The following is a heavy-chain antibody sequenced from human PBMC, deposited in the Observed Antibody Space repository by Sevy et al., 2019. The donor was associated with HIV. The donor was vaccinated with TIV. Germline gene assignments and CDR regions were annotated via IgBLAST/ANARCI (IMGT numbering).Heavy chain of an antibody. Sequence: SETLSLICAVSGYSISSGYYWGWIRQPPGKGLEWIGTIYHAGNTYYNPSLKSQVTISLDTSKNQFSLKLSSVTAADRAVYYCASLGITIVRGVNDNWFDPWGLGTLVTVSS. CDR2: IYHAGNT. CDR1: GYSISSGYY. V-gene: IGHV4-38-2*01. CDR3: ASLGITIVRGVNDNWFDP. J-gene: IGHJ5*02. D-gene: IGHD3-10*01.